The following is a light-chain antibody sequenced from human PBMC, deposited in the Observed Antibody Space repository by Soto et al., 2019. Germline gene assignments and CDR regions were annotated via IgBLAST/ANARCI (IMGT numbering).Light chain of an antibody. CDR3: QSYDSSVTLIV. V-gene: IGLV1-40*01. Sequence: QSVLTQPPSVSGAPGQRVTISCTGSSSNIGAGYDVHWYQQLPGTAPKLLIYGNSNRPSGVPDRFSGSKSGTSASLAITGLQADDEADYYCQSYDSSVTLIVFGTGTKLTVL. J-gene: IGLJ1*01. CDR2: GNS. CDR1: SSNIGAGYD.